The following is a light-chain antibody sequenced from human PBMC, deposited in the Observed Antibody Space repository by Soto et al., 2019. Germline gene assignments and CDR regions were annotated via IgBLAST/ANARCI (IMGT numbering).Light chain of an antibody. Sequence: QSALTQPASVSGSPGQSITISCTGTISDIGGYNFISWYQYHPGKAPKLVIDDVNNRPSGISYRFAGSKSGNTASLTISGLHAEDEDYYYCASYTRTTILVFGGGTKVTVL. CDR3: ASYTRTTILV. CDR2: DVN. J-gene: IGLJ2*01. CDR1: ISDIGGYNF. V-gene: IGLV2-14*01.